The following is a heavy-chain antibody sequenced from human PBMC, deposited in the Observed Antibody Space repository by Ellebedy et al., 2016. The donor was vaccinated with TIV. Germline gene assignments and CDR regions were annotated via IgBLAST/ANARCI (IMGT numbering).Heavy chain of an antibody. Sequence: AASVKVSCKASGYTFTSYAMHWVRQAPGQRLEWMGWINAGNGNTKYSQKFQGRVTITRDTSASTAYMELSSLRSEDTAVYYCARDHPGGSGYFDAFDIWGQGTMVTVSS. V-gene: IGHV1-3*01. D-gene: IGHD3-22*01. CDR1: GYTFTSYA. CDR2: INAGNGNT. J-gene: IGHJ3*02. CDR3: ARDHPGGSGYFDAFDI.